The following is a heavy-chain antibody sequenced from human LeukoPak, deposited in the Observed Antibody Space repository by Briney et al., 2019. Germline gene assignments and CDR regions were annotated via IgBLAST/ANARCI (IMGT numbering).Heavy chain of an antibody. CDR2: MNPNSGNT. D-gene: IGHD6-19*01. V-gene: IGHV1-8*01. CDR1: GYTFTSYD. J-gene: IGHJ4*02. Sequence: GASVKVSCKASGYTFTSYDINWVRLATGQGLEWMGWMNPNSGNTGYAQKFQGRVTMTRNTSISTAYMELSSLRSEDTAVYYCARFPEGVAGLVRPQGDYWGQGTLVTVSS. CDR3: ARFPEGVAGLVRPQGDY.